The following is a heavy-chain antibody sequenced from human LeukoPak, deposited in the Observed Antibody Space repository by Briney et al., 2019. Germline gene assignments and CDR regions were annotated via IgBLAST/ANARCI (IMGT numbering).Heavy chain of an antibody. Sequence: SETLSLTCTVSGGSISSYYWSWIRQPPGKGLEWIGYIYYSGSTNYNPSLKSRVTISVDTSKNQFSLKLSSVTAADTAVYYCARFAGYYDSSGSFDYWGQGTLVTVSS. CDR2: IYYSGST. D-gene: IGHD3-22*01. CDR3: ARFAGYYDSSGSFDY. V-gene: IGHV4-59*01. CDR1: GGSISSYY. J-gene: IGHJ4*02.